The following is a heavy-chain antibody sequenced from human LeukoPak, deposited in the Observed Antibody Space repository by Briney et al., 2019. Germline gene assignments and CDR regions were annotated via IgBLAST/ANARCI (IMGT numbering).Heavy chain of an antibody. J-gene: IGHJ6*02. V-gene: IGHV3-74*01. CDR3: ARMRVVAGTIGYGMDV. Sequence: PGGPLRLSCAASRFTFSSYLMLWVRHAPGKGRVWVSRINSDGSSTRCDDSEKGRFTISRANTSSAMYLQMKSLRAEDTAMYYSARMRVVAGTIGYGMDVWGQGTTVTVS. CDR2: INSDGSST. D-gene: IGHD6-19*01. CDR1: RFTFSSYL.